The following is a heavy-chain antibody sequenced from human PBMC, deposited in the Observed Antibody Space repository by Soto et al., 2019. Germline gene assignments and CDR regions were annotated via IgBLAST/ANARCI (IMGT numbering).Heavy chain of an antibody. V-gene: IGHV4-59*01. CDR2: SYYTGAT. D-gene: IGHD7-27*01. J-gene: IGHJ4*02. CDR1: VGTIVGFD. Sequence: CTVSVGTIVGFDGRWIMQSPGKGLEWIGCSYYTGATNYNPSLKSRVTISVDTSKNQFSLTLSSATAADTAVYYCARERTPRTGFDYWGQGTLVTVSS. CDR3: ARERTPRTGFDY.